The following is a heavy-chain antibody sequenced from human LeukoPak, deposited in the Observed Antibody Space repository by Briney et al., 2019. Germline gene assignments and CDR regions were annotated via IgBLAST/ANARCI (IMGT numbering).Heavy chain of an antibody. Sequence: GRSLRLSCAASGFTFEDYAMHWVRQAPGMGLQWVSGFSSNRDITGYAESVKGRFTISRDNAKNSLYLQMNSLRAEDTALYYCARGAGYSYRVAFDIWGQGTMVTVSS. D-gene: IGHD3-22*01. J-gene: IGHJ3*02. CDR2: FSSNRDIT. V-gene: IGHV3-9*01. CDR1: GFTFEDYA. CDR3: ARGAGYSYRVAFDI.